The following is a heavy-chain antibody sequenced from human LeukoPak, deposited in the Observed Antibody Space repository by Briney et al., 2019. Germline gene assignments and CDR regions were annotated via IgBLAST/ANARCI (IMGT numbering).Heavy chain of an antibody. J-gene: IGHJ6*03. CDR2: IYPGDSDT. Sequence: GESLKISCKGSGYNFPTYWIGWVRQMPGKGLEWMGIIYPGDSDTRYSPSFQGQVTISADKSISTAYLQWSSLKASDTAIYYCARHEARFSYSTYYYYMDVWGKGTTVTVSS. CDR1: GYNFPTYW. D-gene: IGHD2/OR15-2a*01. V-gene: IGHV5-51*01. CDR3: ARHEARFSYSTYYYYMDV.